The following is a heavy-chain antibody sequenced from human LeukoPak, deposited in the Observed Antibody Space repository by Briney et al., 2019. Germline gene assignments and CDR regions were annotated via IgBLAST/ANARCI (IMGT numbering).Heavy chain of an antibody. CDR3: ARRLWVVSTPGFDY. Sequence: NSGESLKISCKGSGYSFSNYWIGWVRQMPGKGLEWMGIIYPGDSDTKYSPSFQGQVTISTDKSISTAYLQWSSLKASDTAIYYCARRLWVVSTPGFDYWGQGTLVTVSS. D-gene: IGHD2-15*01. V-gene: IGHV5-51*01. CDR2: IYPGDSDT. CDR1: GYSFSNYW. J-gene: IGHJ4*02.